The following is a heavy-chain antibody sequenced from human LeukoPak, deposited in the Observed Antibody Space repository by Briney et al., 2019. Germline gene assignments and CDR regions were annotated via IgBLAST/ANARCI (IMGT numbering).Heavy chain of an antibody. CDR2: ISSSSTYI. J-gene: IGHJ4*02. CDR1: GFTFSNYY. V-gene: IGHV3-21*01. D-gene: IGHD5-18*01. Sequence: GGSPRLSCAASGFTFSNYYMNWVRQAPGKGLEWVSSISSSSTYIYYADSVKGRFTISRDNAKNSLYLQMNSLRAEDTAVYYCARARSSDTAMVHFDCWGQGTLVTVSS. CDR3: ARARSSDTAMVHFDC.